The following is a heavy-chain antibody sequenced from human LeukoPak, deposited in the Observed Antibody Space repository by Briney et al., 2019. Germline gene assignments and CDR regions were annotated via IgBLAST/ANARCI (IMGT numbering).Heavy chain of an antibody. J-gene: IGHJ6*03. CDR2: IYYSGST. V-gene: IGHV4-59*01. Sequence: SETLSLTCTVSGGSTSSYYWSWLRQPPGKGLEWIGYIYYSGSTNYNPSLKSRVTISVDTSENQFSLKLSSVTAADTAVYYCARGDYMDVWGKGTTVTVSS. CDR1: GGSTSSYY. CDR3: ARGDYMDV.